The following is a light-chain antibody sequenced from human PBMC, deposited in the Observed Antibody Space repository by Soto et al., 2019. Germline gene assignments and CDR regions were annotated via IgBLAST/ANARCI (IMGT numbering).Light chain of an antibody. CDR3: QQYNSYPT. J-gene: IGKJ1*01. Sequence: DIQMTQSPSTLSASVGDRVTITCRASQSISSWLAWYQQKPGKAPKLLIYKASSFESGVPSRFSASGSGTEFTLTIRSLQPDDFATYYCQQYNSYPTFGQGTKVEIK. V-gene: IGKV1-5*03. CDR2: KAS. CDR1: QSISSW.